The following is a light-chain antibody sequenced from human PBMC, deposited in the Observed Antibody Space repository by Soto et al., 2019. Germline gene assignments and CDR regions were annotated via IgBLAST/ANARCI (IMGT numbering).Light chain of an antibody. CDR1: QSVSSSY. V-gene: IGKV3-20*01. Sequence: EIVLTQCPGTMSLSPGERATLSCRASQSVSSSYLAWYQQKPGQAPRLLIYGASSRATGIPDRFSGSGSGTDFTLTISRLEPEDFAVYYCQQYGSSPRVTFGGGTKVEIK. J-gene: IGKJ4*01. CDR3: QQYGSSPRVT. CDR2: GAS.